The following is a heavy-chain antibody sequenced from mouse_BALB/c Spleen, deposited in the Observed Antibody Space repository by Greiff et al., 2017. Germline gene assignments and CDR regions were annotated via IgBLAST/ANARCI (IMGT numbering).Heavy chain of an antibody. D-gene: IGHD2-10*01. CDR3: ARSAYYGY. J-gene: IGHJ3*01. CDR2: IDPENGNT. Sequence: VQLKQSGAELVRPGALVKLSCKASGFNIKDYYMHWVKQRPEQGLEWIGWIDPENGNTIYDPKFQGKASITADTSSNTAYLQLSSLTSEDTAVYYCARSAYYGYWGQGTLVTVSA. V-gene: IGHV14-1*02. CDR1: GFNIKDYY.